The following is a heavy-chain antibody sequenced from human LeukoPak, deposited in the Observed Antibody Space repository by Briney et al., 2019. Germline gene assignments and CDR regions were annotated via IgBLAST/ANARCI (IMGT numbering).Heavy chain of an antibody. Sequence: ASVKVSCKASGYTFTGYYMHWVRQAPGQGLEWMGIINPSGGSTSYAQKFQGRVTMTRDMSTSTVYMELSSLRSEDTAVYYCARDNAPYYYDSSGYYPDYWGQGTLVTVSS. J-gene: IGHJ4*02. D-gene: IGHD3-22*01. CDR1: GYTFTGYY. V-gene: IGHV1-46*01. CDR2: INPSGGST. CDR3: ARDNAPYYYDSSGYYPDY.